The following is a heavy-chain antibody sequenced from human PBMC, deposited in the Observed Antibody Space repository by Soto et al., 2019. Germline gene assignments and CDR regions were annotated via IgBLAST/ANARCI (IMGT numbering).Heavy chain of an antibody. CDR2: IYYSGST. V-gene: IGHV4-30-4*01. J-gene: IGHJ4*02. Sequence: SETLSLTCTVSGGSISSGDYYWSWIRQPPGKGLEWIGYIYYSGSTYYNPSLKSRVTIPVDTSKNQFSLKLSSVTAADTAVYYCASELHYDILTGYRGHYFDYWGQGTLVTVSS. D-gene: IGHD3-9*01. CDR1: GGSISSGDYY. CDR3: ASELHYDILTGYRGHYFDY.